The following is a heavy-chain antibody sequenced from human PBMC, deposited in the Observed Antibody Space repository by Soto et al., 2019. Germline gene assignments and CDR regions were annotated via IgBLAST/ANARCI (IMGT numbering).Heavy chain of an antibody. CDR2: IFYTGTT. Sequence: AETLSLTCSVSGGSINYNSYHWGWIRQPPGQGLEWIGSIFYTGTTFYNPSLESRVTMSVDTSKNSFSLHLTSVTAADTAVYFCARLVVVAPVANVWGQGTLVTVSS. CDR3: ARLVVVAPVANV. D-gene: IGHD2-2*01. V-gene: IGHV4-39*02. CDR1: GGSINYNSYH. J-gene: IGHJ4*02.